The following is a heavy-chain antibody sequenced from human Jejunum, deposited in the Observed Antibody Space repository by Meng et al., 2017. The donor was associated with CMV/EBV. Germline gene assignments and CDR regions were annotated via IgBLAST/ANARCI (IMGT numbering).Heavy chain of an antibody. CDR1: GYTFTSYD. CDR3: ARDLSGYYSFVDY. V-gene: IGHV1-2*06. J-gene: IGHJ4*02. Sequence: GRLVQAGAGGKKPGASVKVSCKASGYTFTSYDINWVRQGTGQGLEWMGRINPNNGGANYAQQFQGRVTMTTDTSISTAFMELSRLRSDDTAVYYCARDLSGYYSFVDYWGQGTLVTVSS. D-gene: IGHD3-22*01. CDR2: INPNNGGA.